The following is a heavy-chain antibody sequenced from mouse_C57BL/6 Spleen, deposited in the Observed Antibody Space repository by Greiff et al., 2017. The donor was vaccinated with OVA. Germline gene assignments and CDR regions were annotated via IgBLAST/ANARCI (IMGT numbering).Heavy chain of an antibody. CDR3: AREEVYYGNYPAWFAY. CDR1: GYTFTSYW. J-gene: IGHJ3*01. D-gene: IGHD2-1*01. Sequence: QVQLQQSGAELVKPGASVKMSCKASGYTFTSYWISWVKQRPGQGLEWIGDIYPGSGSTYYNEKFKSKATLTVDTSSSTAYMQLSSLTSEDSAVXYCAREEVYYGNYPAWFAYWGKGTLVTVSA. CDR2: IYPGSGST. V-gene: IGHV1-55*01.